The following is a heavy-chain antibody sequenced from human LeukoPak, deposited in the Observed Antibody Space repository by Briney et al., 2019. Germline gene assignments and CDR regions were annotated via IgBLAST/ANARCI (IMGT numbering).Heavy chain of an antibody. CDR1: GGSISGSSSY. Sequence: SETLSLTCTVSGGSISGSSSYWGWIRQPPGKGLDYIGSIRYTGTTYYNPSLKSRVTLSVDTSQNQFSLKLTSVTAADTAVYYCARGSPYASWGQGTLVTVSS. D-gene: IGHD1-26*01. J-gene: IGHJ5*02. CDR2: IRYTGTT. CDR3: ARGSPYAS. V-gene: IGHV4-39*01.